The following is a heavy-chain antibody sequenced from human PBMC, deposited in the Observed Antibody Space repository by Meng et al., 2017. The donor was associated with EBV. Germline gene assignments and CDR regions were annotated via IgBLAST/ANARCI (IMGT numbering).Heavy chain of an antibody. CDR1: GGPFRSDA. Sequence: VECGAEVKKLGPSGTVACTTPGGPFRSDAIRWGRQTAGHGLEWMGGLIPMSDAPHYAQKFQGRVTITADESTSTHYMDLSGLRSEDTAVYYCASESGRGFTPDYWGQGTLVTVSS. D-gene: IGHD3-10*01. V-gene: IGHV1-69*01. J-gene: IGHJ4*02. CDR3: ASESGRGFTPDY. CDR2: LIPMSDAP.